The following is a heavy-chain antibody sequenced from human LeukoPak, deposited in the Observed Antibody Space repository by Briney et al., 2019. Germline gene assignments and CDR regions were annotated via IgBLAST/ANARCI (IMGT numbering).Heavy chain of an antibody. CDR3: ATDSSGYYYFDY. D-gene: IGHD3-22*01. CDR1: GGSGSSGSYY. V-gene: IGHV4-39*01. CDR2: IYYSGST. Sequence: SETLSLTCTVSGGSGSSGSYYWGWIRQPPGKGLEWIGSIYYSGSTYYNPSLKSRVTISVDTSKNQFSLKLSSVTAADTAVYYCATDSSGYYYFDYWGQGTLVTVSS. J-gene: IGHJ4*02.